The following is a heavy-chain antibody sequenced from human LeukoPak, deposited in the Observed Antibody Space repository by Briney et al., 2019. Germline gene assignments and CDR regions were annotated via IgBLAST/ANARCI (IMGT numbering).Heavy chain of an antibody. Sequence: SETLSLTCTVSGGSTTNYYGSWIRQPPGKGLEWIGYIYHSGSTSYSPSLKSRVTISVDTSKNQFSLKLNSVTAADTAVYYCARGTTDYDILTGYSHGAFDIWGQGTMVTVSS. J-gene: IGHJ3*02. D-gene: IGHD3-9*01. CDR3: ARGTTDYDILTGYSHGAFDI. CDR2: IYHSGST. V-gene: IGHV4-59*01. CDR1: GGSTTNYY.